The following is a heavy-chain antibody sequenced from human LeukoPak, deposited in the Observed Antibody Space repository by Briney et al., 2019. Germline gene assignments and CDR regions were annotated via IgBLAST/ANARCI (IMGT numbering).Heavy chain of an antibody. J-gene: IGHJ4*02. CDR1: GFTFSSYW. D-gene: IGHD6-19*01. V-gene: IGHV3-7*01. Sequence: GGSLRLSCAASGFTFSSYWMSWVRQAPGKGLEWVANIKQDGSEKYYVDSVKGRFTISRDNAKNSLYLQMNRLRAEDTAVYYCARAPRDSGWYPPWYFDYWGQGTLVTVSS. CDR2: IKQDGSEK. CDR3: ARAPRDSGWYPPWYFDY.